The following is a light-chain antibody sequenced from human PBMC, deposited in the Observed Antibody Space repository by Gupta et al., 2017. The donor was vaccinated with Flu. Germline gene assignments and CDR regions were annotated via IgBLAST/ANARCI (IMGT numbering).Light chain of an antibody. CDR3: QQDCCSTST. CDR1: QRLDSRY. J-gene: IGKJ2*01. V-gene: IGKV3-20*01. CDR2: GAS. Sequence: EIVLTQSPGTLSLSPGERVTLSCRASQRLDSRYLAWYQQKPGQAPRLLIYGASSRATGIPDRFSGSGSGTEFTVTIGRLEPEDSAVYYSQQDCCSTSTFGQGTKMEIK.